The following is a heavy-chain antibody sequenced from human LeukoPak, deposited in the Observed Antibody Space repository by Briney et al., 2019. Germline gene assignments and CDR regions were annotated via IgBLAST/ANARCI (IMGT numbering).Heavy chain of an antibody. CDR1: GYTFTSYD. D-gene: IGHD2-21*02. CDR2: IGAYNGNT. J-gene: IGHJ4*02. V-gene: IGHV1-18*01. CDR3: ARLHYCGGDCSAFAY. Sequence: GASVKVSCKASGYTFTSYDISWVRQAPGQGLEWMGWIGAYNGNTNYAQKFQGRVTMTTDTSTSTAYMELRSLRSDDTAVYYCARLHYCGGDCSAFAYWGQGTLVTVSS.